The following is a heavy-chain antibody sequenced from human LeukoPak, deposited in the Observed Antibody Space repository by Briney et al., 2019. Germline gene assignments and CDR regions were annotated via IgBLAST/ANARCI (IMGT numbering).Heavy chain of an antibody. CDR2: IHSGGST. D-gene: IGHD5-24*01. J-gene: IGHJ3*02. Sequence: GGSLRLSCEASGFTVSSSYMSWVRRAPGKGLEWVSVIHSGGSTDYKDSVKDRFIISRDNSKNTLYLQMNSLRAEDTAVYYCAKEMATMNAFDIWGQGTMVTVSS. CDR3: AKEMATMNAFDI. CDR1: GFTVSSSY. V-gene: IGHV3-66*01.